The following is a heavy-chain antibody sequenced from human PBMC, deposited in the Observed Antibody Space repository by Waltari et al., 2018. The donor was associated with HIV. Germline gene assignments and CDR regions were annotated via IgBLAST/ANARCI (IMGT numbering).Heavy chain of an antibody. CDR3: ARLGGGYSSGWYTGEYYFDY. CDR1: GGSISSYY. D-gene: IGHD6-19*01. V-gene: IGHV4-4*07. Sequence: QVQLQESGPGLVKPSETLSLTCTVSGGSISSYYWSWIRQPAGQGLEWIGRIYTSGSTNYNPSLKSRVTMSVDTSKNQFSLKLSSVTAADTAVYYCARLGGGYSSGWYTGEYYFDYWGQGTLVTVSS. J-gene: IGHJ4*02. CDR2: IYTSGST.